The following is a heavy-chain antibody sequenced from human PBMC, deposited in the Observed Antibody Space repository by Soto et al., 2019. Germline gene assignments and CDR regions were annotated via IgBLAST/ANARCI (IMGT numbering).Heavy chain of an antibody. V-gene: IGHV4-4*02. Sequence: SETLSLTCAASGGSINSDSWWSWVRQPPGEGLEWIGEIHHSGVINYNPSLKSRVTISVDKSENQLSLKLSSLTAADTAVYYCVRNGKFSLHYWGQGTLVTVSS. J-gene: IGHJ4*02. CDR1: GGSINSDSW. D-gene: IGHD1-26*01. CDR3: VRNGKFSLHY. CDR2: IHHSGVI.